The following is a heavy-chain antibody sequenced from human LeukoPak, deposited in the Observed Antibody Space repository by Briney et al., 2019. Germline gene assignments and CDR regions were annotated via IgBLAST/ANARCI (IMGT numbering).Heavy chain of an antibody. CDR1: GFTFSSYA. D-gene: IGHD5-18*01. CDR2: ISYDGSRK. CDR3: ARDMSYGRSYYYYYYMDV. J-gene: IGHJ6*03. Sequence: GGSLRLSCAASGFTFSSYAMHWVRQAPGKGLEWVAVISYDGSRKYYADSVKGRFTISRDNSKHTLYLQMNSLRAEDTAVYYCARDMSYGRSYYYYYYMDVWGKGTTVTVSS. V-gene: IGHV3-30*04.